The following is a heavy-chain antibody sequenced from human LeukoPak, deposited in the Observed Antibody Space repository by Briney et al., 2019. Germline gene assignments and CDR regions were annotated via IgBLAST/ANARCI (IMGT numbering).Heavy chain of an antibody. CDR2: ISSNGGST. J-gene: IGHJ4*02. Sequence: PGGSLRLSCAASGFTFSSYAMHWVRQAPGKGLEYVSAISSNGGSTYYANSVKGRFTISRGNSKNTLYLQMGSLRAEDMAVYYCARVEGGTVTSPLSDWGQGTLVTVSS. CDR1: GFTFSSYA. V-gene: IGHV3-64*01. CDR3: ARVEGGTVTSPLSD. D-gene: IGHD4-11*01.